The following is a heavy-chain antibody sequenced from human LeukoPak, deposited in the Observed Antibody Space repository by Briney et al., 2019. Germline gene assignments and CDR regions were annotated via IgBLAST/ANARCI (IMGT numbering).Heavy chain of an antibody. D-gene: IGHD2-21*02. J-gene: IGHJ5*02. CDR1: GFTFSSYS. CDR2: ISSSSSYI. CDR3: PRDHLYCGGDCYSGSFDP. Sequence: PGGSLRLSCAASGFTFSSYSMNWVRQAPGKGLEWVSSISSSSSYIYYADSVKGRFTISRDNAKNSLYLQMNSLRAEDTAVYYCPRDHLYCGGDCYSGSFDPWGQGTLVTVSS. V-gene: IGHV3-21*01.